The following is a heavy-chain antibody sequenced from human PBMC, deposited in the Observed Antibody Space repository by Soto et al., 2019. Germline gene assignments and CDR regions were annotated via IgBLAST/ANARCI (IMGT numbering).Heavy chain of an antibody. CDR1: GVTFDDYA. J-gene: IGHJ3*02. CDR2: ISWNSGSI. V-gene: IGHV3-9*01. Sequence: SLKLTCAAAGVTFDDYAMHGVRQAPGKGLEWVSGISWNSGSIGYADSVKGRFTISRDNAKNSLYLQMNSLRAEDTALYYCAKEQYYYDSSGYEGGAFDIWGQGTMVTVSS. CDR3: AKEQYYYDSSGYEGGAFDI. D-gene: IGHD3-22*01.